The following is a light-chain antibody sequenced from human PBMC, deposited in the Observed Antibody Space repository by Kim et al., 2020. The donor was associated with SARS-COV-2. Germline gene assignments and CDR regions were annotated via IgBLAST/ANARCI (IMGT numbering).Light chain of an antibody. J-gene: IGKJ5*01. CDR3: QQRSNWIT. Sequence: EIVLTQSPATLSLSPGERATLSCRASQSVSSYLAWYQQKPGQAPRLLIYDASNRATGIPARFSGSGSGTDFTLTISSLEPEEFAVYYCQQRSNWITFDQGTRLEIK. CDR2: DAS. CDR1: QSVSSY. V-gene: IGKV3-11*01.